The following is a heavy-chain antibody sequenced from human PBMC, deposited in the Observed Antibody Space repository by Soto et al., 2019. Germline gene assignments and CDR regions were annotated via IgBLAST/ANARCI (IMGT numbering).Heavy chain of an antibody. J-gene: IGHJ6*02. CDR3: ARDEYYDFFGTGADGMDV. V-gene: IGHV3-33*01. D-gene: IGHD3-3*01. CDR1: GFTFSSYG. Sequence: GSLRLSCAASGFTFSSYGMHWVRQAPGKGLEWVAVIWYDGINKYYADSVKGRFTIFRDNSKNTLHLQMNSLRAEDTAVYYCARDEYYDFFGTGADGMDVWGQGTTVTVSS. CDR2: IWYDGINK.